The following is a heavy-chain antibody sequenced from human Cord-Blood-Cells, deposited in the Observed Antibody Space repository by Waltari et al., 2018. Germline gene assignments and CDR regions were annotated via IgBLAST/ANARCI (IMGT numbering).Heavy chain of an antibody. CDR2: SHPNSGGT. D-gene: IGHD1-26*01. CDR3: ARIGWDDAFDI. CDR1: GYTFTCYD. V-gene: IGHV1-2*02. Sequence: QVQLVQSGAEVKKPGASVKVSCKASGYTFTCYDMHRVRQAPGQGREWRRESHPNSGGTNVAQNVQGRVTMNRDTSISTAYMGLSRRRSDDRAVYYCARIGWDDAFDIWGQGTMVTVSS. J-gene: IGHJ3*02.